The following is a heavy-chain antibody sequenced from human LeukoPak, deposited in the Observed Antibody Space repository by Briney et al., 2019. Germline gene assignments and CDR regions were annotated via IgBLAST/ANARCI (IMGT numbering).Heavy chain of an antibody. CDR3: AKGATMIVVAWDAFDI. CDR2: ISYDGSNK. CDR1: GFTFSSYA. D-gene: IGHD3-22*01. V-gene: IGHV3-30-3*01. J-gene: IGHJ3*02. Sequence: GGSLRLSCAASGFTFSSYAMHWVRQAPGKGLEWVAVISYDGSNKYYADSVKGRFTISGDNSKNTLYLQMNSLRAEDTAVYYCAKGATMIVVAWDAFDIWGQGTMVTVSS.